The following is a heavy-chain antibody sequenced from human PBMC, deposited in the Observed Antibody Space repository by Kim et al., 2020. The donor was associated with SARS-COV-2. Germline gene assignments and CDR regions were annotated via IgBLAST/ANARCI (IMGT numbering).Heavy chain of an antibody. D-gene: IGHD3-3*01. CDR1: GYTFTGYY. Sequence: ASVKVSCKASGYTFTGYYMHWVRQAPGQGLEWMGRINPNSGGTNYAQKFQGRVTMTRDTSISTAYMELSRLRSDDTAVYYCARDRNTIFGVVFIPDRYAMGVGGQGTTVTVSS. J-gene: IGHJ6*02. V-gene: IGHV1-2*06. CDR2: INPNSGGT. CDR3: ARDRNTIFGVVFIPDRYAMGV.